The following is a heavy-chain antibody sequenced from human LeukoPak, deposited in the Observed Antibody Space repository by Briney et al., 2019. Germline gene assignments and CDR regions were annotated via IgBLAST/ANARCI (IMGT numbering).Heavy chain of an antibody. J-gene: IGHJ4*02. Sequence: ASVKVSCKASGYTFTGYYIHWVRQAPGQGLEWMGWINPDSDGTNYAQKFQGRVTMTWDTSISTAYMELSRLRSDDTAIYYCARGRFYTSGSYYNRLDYWDQGTLVTVSS. CDR2: INPDSDGT. D-gene: IGHD3-10*01. CDR1: GYTFTGYY. CDR3: ARGRFYTSGSYYNRLDY. V-gene: IGHV1-2*02.